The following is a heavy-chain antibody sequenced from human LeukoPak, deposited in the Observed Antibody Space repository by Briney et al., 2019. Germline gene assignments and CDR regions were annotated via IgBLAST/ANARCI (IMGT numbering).Heavy chain of an antibody. CDR2: IHTSGST. D-gene: IGHD5-12*01. V-gene: IGHV4-4*07. Sequence: SETLSLTCTVSGGSISSYYWSWIRQPAGKGLEWIGRIHTSGSTNYSPSLKSRVTMSVDTSKNQFSLKLSSVTAADTAVYYCARVVYSGYDFRGAMDVWGKGTTVTVSS. CDR3: ARVVYSGYDFRGAMDV. J-gene: IGHJ6*03. CDR1: GGSISSYY.